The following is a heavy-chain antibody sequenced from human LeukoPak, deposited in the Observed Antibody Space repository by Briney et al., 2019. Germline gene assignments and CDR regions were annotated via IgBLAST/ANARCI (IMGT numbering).Heavy chain of an antibody. CDR2: ISSSSSTI. V-gene: IGHV3-48*02. Sequence: GGSLRLSCAASGFTFSSYSINWVRQAPGKGLEWVSYISSSSSTIYYADSVKGRFTISRDNAKNSLYLQMNSLRDEDTAVYYCARDSLLSYYDTDYYGMDVWGQGTTVTVSS. J-gene: IGHJ6*02. CDR1: GFTFSSYS. D-gene: IGHD3-22*01. CDR3: ARDSLLSYYDTDYYGMDV.